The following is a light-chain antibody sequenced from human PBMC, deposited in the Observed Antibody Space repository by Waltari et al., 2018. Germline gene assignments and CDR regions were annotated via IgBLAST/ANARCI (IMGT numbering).Light chain of an antibody. CDR2: GAS. V-gene: IGKV3-20*01. CDR1: QSVTSSY. Sequence: EIVLTQSPGTLSLSPGERATLSCRASQSVTSSYVAWYQQKPGQAPRPLIYGASNRATGIPDRFSGGWSGTDFTLTISRLEPEDFAVYYCQHYGRSLPLTFGGGTKVEI. J-gene: IGKJ4*01. CDR3: QHYGRSLPLT.